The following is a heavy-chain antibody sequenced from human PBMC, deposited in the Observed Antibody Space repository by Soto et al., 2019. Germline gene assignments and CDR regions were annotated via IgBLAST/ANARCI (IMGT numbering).Heavy chain of an antibody. Sequence: QITLKESGPTLVKPTQPLTLTCTFSGFSLTTSPVGVGWIRQPPGKALECLALIYWDDDKRYSPSLKSRLTITKDPSKNQVVLTMTDMDPVDTATYYCAHRRAMGSNWNYGDFDYCGQGTVVTVSS. CDR3: AHRRAMGSNWNYGDFDY. V-gene: IGHV2-5*02. CDR2: IYWDDDK. D-gene: IGHD1-7*01. J-gene: IGHJ4*02. CDR1: GFSLTTSPVG.